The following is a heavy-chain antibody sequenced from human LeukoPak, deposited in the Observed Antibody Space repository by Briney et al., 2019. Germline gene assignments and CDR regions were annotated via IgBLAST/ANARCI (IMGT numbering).Heavy chain of an antibody. Sequence: ASVKVSCKASGYTLTGYYMHWVRQAPGQGLEWMGWINPNTGGTNYAQKFQGRVTMTRDTSISTAYIELSRLRSDDTAVYFCARDLVVVATATKRDNWFDPWGQGTLVTVSS. CDR2: INPNTGGT. CDR1: GYTLTGYY. J-gene: IGHJ5*02. D-gene: IGHD2-15*01. CDR3: ARDLVVVATATKRDNWFDP. V-gene: IGHV1-2*02.